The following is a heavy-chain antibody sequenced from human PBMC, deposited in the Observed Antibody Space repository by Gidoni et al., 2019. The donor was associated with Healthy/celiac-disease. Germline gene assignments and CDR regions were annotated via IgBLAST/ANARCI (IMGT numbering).Heavy chain of an antibody. Sequence: EVQLLESGGGLVQPGGSLRLPCADSGFPFSSYAMRWVRQAPGKGLEWVSAIRGSVGSTYYADSVKGRFTISRDNSKNTLYLQMNSLRAEDTAVYYCAKIDSSGWYLFDYWGQGTLVTVSS. V-gene: IGHV3-23*01. CDR1: GFPFSSYA. J-gene: IGHJ4*02. CDR2: IRGSVGST. D-gene: IGHD6-19*01. CDR3: AKIDSSGWYLFDY.